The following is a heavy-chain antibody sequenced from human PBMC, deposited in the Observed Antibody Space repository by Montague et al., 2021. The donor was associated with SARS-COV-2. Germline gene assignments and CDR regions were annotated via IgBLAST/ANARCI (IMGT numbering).Heavy chain of an antibody. CDR2: ITDNGFT. V-gene: IGHV4-59*08. CDR3: ARQNRREVYSLYHCEY. J-gene: IGHJ4*02. D-gene: IGHD5-24*01. CDR1: GGPIRSYY. Sequence: SETLSLTCTVSGGPIRSYYWSWIRQPPGKGLEWIGFITDNGFTNYSFSLRRRRTMSVETSKNQFSLRLTSVSAADTAVYYCARQNRREVYSLYHCEYWGQGTLVTVSS.